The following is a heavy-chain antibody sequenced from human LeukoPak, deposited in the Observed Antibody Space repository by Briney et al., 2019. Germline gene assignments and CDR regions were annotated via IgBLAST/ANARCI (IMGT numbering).Heavy chain of an antibody. Sequence: GESLKISCKGSGYSFTSYWIGWVRQMPGKGLEWMGIIYPGDSDTRYSPSFQGQVTISADKSISTAYLQWSSLKASDTAMYYCARGMGDSSSWYPFDYWGQGTLVTVSS. D-gene: IGHD6-13*01. CDR2: IYPGDSDT. CDR1: GYSFTSYW. V-gene: IGHV5-51*01. J-gene: IGHJ4*02. CDR3: ARGMGDSSSWYPFDY.